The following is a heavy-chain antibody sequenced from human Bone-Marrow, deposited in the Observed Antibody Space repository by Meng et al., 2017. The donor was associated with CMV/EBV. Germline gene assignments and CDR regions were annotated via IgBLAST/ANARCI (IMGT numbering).Heavy chain of an antibody. V-gene: IGHV3-74*01. CDR2: IYTDGSGT. CDR1: GFTFISHW. D-gene: IGHD6-19*01. J-gene: IGHJ4*02. CDR3: ARRGLAVAAFDY. Sequence: CATSGFTFISHWMHWVRQAPGKGLVWVSRIYTDGSGTTYADSVKGRFTISRDNAKNTLYLQMNSLRAEDTAVYYCARRGLAVAAFDYWGQGTLVTVSS.